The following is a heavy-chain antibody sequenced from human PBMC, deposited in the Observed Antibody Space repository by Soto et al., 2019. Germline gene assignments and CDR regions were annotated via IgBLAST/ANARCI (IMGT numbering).Heavy chain of an antibody. CDR2: MSPNSGNT. J-gene: IGHJ4*02. V-gene: IGHV1-8*01. Sequence: ASVKVSCKASGYTFTSYDINWVRQATGQGLEWMGWMSPNSGNTGYAQKFQRRVTMTRNTSISTAYMELSSLRSEDTAVYYCARYYYGSGSPSLFDYWGQGTLVTVSS. CDR3: ARYYYGSGSPSLFDY. D-gene: IGHD3-10*01. CDR1: GYTFTSYD.